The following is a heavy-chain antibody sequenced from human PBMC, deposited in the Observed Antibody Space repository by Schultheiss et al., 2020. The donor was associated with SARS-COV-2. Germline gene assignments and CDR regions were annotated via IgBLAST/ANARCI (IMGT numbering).Heavy chain of an antibody. Sequence: GGSLRLSCEASGFAVSDHYMNWVRQAPGKGLEWVAVISHDGGNKDYADSVKGRFTISRDNSNNTLFLQMNSLRVEDTALYYCARDVQGSADYWGQGSLVTVS. D-gene: IGHD3-10*02. CDR1: GFAVSDHY. V-gene: IGHV3-30-3*01. CDR2: ISHDGGNK. CDR3: ARDVQGSADY. J-gene: IGHJ4*02.